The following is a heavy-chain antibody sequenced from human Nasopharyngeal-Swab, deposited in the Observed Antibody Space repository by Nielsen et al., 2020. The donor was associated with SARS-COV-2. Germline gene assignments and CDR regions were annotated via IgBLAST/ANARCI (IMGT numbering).Heavy chain of an antibody. CDR3: ARHANYDYVWGSYRPHDAFDI. J-gene: IGHJ3*02. Sequence: GSLRLSSTVSGGSISSYYWSWIRQPPGKGLEWIGYIYYSGSTNYNPSLKSRVTISVDTSKNQFSLKLSSVTAADTAVYYCARHANYDYVWGSYRPHDAFDIWGQGTMVTVSS. D-gene: IGHD3-16*02. V-gene: IGHV4-59*08. CDR2: IYYSGST. CDR1: GGSISSYY.